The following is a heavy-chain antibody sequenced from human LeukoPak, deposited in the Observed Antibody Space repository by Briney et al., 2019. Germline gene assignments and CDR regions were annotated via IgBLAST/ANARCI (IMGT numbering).Heavy chain of an antibody. J-gene: IGHJ1*01. CDR1: GFTFSSYA. CDR3: AKDKGSSRRNANFHH. D-gene: IGHD6-13*01. V-gene: IGHV3-7*03. Sequence: TGGSLRLSCAASGFTFSSYAMSWVRQAPGKGLEWVANIKQDGSQKYDVDSVKGRFTISRDNAKNSLYLQMNSLRAEDTALYYCAKDKGSSRRNANFHHWGQGTLVTVSS. CDR2: IKQDGSQK.